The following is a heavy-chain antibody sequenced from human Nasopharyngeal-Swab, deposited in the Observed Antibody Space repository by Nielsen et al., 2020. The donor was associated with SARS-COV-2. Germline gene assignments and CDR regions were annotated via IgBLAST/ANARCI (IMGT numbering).Heavy chain of an antibody. CDR3: ARDTYCSGGTCYGYGMAV. Sequence: GGSLRLSCAASGFTFSSYSMNWVRQAPGKGLEWVANIKEDGSEKNYVDSVKGRFTISRDNAKNSLYLQMNSLRADDTALYYCARDTYCSGGTCYGYGMAVWGQGTTVTVSS. V-gene: IGHV3-7*01. D-gene: IGHD2-15*01. CDR2: IKEDGSEK. J-gene: IGHJ6*02. CDR1: GFTFSSYS.